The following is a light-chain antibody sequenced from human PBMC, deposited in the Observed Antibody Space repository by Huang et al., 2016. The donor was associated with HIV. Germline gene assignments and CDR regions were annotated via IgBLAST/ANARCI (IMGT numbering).Light chain of an antibody. CDR1: QSVRSN. CDR3: QQYNDWPPYT. CDR2: GAS. V-gene: IGKV3-15*01. J-gene: IGKJ2*01. Sequence: EVVMTQSPATLSVSPGERATLSCRASQSVRSNLAWYQQKPGQAPRLLIYGASTRATAIPARFSGSGSGTEFTLTISSLQSEDFAVYYCQQYNDWPPYTFCQGTKLEIK.